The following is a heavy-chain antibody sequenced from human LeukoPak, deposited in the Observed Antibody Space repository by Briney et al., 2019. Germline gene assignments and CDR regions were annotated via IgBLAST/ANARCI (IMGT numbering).Heavy chain of an antibody. CDR3: ARDDCSSTSCHYYYYGMDV. Sequence: GGSLRLSCAASGFTFSSYWMSWVRQAPGKGLEWVANIKQDGSEKYYVDSVKGRFTISRDNAKNSLYLQMTSLRAEDTAVYYCARDDCSSTSCHYYYYGMDVWGQGTTVTVSS. CDR1: GFTFSSYW. D-gene: IGHD2-2*01. J-gene: IGHJ6*02. V-gene: IGHV3-7*01. CDR2: IKQDGSEK.